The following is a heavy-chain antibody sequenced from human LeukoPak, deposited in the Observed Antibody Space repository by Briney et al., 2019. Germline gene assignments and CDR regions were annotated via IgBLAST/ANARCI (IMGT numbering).Heavy chain of an antibody. D-gene: IGHD2-2*01. CDR2: ISGSGGST. CDR1: GFTFSSYA. J-gene: IGHJ6*02. Sequence: VGSLRLSCAASGFTFSSYAMSWVREAPGNGLGWFSAISGSGGSTYYADSVTGRFTISRHNSKNTLYLQMNSLRAEDTAVYYCAKDGAVVVPAALRDYYYYGMDVWGQGTTVTVSS. V-gene: IGHV3-23*01. CDR3: AKDGAVVVPAALRDYYYYGMDV.